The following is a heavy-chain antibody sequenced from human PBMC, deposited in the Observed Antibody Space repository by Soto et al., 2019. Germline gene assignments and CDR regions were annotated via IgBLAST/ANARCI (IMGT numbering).Heavy chain of an antibody. CDR2: ISAYNGNT. V-gene: IGHV1-18*04. J-gene: IGHJ6*02. Sequence: QVQLVQSGAEVKKPGASVKVSCKASGYTFTSYGISWVRQAPGQGLEWMGWISAYNGNTNYAQKLQGRVTMTTDTSTSTAYMELRSLRSDDTAVYYCAREDVPTELLGYSSSWYGYYYYYGMDVWGQGTTVTVTS. D-gene: IGHD6-13*01. CDR3: AREDVPTELLGYSSSWYGYYYYYGMDV. CDR1: GYTFTSYG.